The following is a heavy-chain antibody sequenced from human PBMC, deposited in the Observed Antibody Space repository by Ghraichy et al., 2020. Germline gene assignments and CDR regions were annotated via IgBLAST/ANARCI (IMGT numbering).Heavy chain of an antibody. V-gene: IGHV3-7*01. CDR2: RKQDGREK. J-gene: IGHJ5*02. CDR3: ARDREGLRYFDWLSH. D-gene: IGHD3-9*01. Sequence: MGWGRQAAGGGREWVANRKQDGREKYYVDSVKGRFTISRDNAKNSLYLQMNSLRAEDTAVYYCARDREGLRYFDWLSHWGQGTLVTVSS.